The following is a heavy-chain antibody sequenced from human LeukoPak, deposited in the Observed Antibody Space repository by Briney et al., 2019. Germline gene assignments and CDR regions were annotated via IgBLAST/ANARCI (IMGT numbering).Heavy chain of an antibody. V-gene: IGHV3-7*03. D-gene: IGHD4-17*01. J-gene: IGHJ4*02. CDR2: INQDGSQK. Sequence: GSLRLSCAVSGFTFISYWMSWFGQAPGKGLEWVANINQDGSQKFSVDSVKGRFTISRDNAKNSLSLQMNSLRVEDTAVYYCARDWFDGDYDRFDYWGQGTLVTVSS. CDR1: GFTFISYW. CDR3: ARDWFDGDYDRFDY.